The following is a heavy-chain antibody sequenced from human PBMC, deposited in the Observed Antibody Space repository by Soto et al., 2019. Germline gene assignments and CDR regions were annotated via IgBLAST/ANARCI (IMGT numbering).Heavy chain of an antibody. V-gene: IGHV1-58*01. Sequence: SVKVSCKASGFTFTRYAVQWVRQARGQRLEWIGWIVVGSGNTNYAQKFQERVTITRDMSTSTAYMELSSLRSEDMAVYYCAAASAGGSLEGFDYWGQGTLVTVSS. D-gene: IGHD1-26*01. CDR3: AAASAGGSLEGFDY. CDR1: GFTFTRYA. J-gene: IGHJ4*02. CDR2: IVVGSGNT.